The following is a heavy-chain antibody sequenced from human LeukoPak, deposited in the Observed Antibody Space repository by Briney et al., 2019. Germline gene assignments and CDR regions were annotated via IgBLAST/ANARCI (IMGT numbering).Heavy chain of an antibody. V-gene: IGHV3-7*01. CDR1: GFTFSDYY. Sequence: PGGSLRLSCAASGFTFSDYYMSWIRQAPGKGLEWVANIKQDGSEKYYVDSVKGRFTISRDNAKNSLYLQMNSLRAEDTAVYYCARDSGYDFWSGYYLFDYWGQGTLVTVSS. J-gene: IGHJ4*02. CDR2: IKQDGSEK. CDR3: ARDSGYDFWSGYYLFDY. D-gene: IGHD3-3*01.